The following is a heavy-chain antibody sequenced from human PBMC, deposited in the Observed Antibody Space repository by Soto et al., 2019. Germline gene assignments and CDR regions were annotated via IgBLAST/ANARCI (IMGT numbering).Heavy chain of an antibody. J-gene: IGHJ6*02. V-gene: IGHV3-11*06. CDR3: ARVRDGYNRGGMDV. D-gene: IGHD5-12*01. CDR1: GFTFSDYY. Sequence: GGSLRLSCAASGFTFSDYYMSRIRQAPGKGLEWVSYISSSSSYTNYADSVKGRFTISRDNAKNSLYLQMNSLRAEDTAVYYCARVRDGYNRGGMDVWGQGTTVTVSS. CDR2: ISSSSSYT.